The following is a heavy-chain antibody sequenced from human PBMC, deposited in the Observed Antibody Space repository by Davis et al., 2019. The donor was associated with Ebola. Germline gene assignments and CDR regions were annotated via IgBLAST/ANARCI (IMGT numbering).Heavy chain of an antibody. Sequence: PSETLSLTCTVSGGSISSYYWSWIRQPPGKGLEWIGYIYYSGSTNYNPSLKSRVTISVDTSKNQFSLKLSSVTAADTAVYYCARGGGWLQFSAFDIWGQGTMVTVSS. CDR1: GGSISSYY. V-gene: IGHV4-59*08. D-gene: IGHD5-24*01. CDR2: IYYSGST. CDR3: ARGGGWLQFSAFDI. J-gene: IGHJ3*02.